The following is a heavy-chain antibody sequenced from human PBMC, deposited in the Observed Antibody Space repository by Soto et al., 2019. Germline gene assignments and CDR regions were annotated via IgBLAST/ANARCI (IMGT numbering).Heavy chain of an antibody. Sequence: SETLSLTCTVSGGSISSGGYYWSWIRQHPGKGLEWIGYIYYSGSTYYNPSLKSRVTISVDTSKNQFSLKLSSVTAADTAVYYCARVHNPIYESYYFDYWGQGTLVTVSS. J-gene: IGHJ4*02. CDR1: GGSISSGGYY. V-gene: IGHV4-31*03. D-gene: IGHD5-12*01. CDR3: ARVHNPIYESYYFDY. CDR2: IYYSGST.